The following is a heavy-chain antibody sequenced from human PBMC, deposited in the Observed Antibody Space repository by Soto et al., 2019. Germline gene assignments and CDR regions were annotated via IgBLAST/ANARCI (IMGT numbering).Heavy chain of an antibody. CDR2: IGKSGRSV. CDR3: ARIRRTFDLYGLDV. J-gene: IGHJ6*02. CDR1: VFTCSSYE. Sequence: GALRVSCVAPVFTCSSYEMTWVRQAPGKGLEWVSDIGKSGRSVYNADSVKGRFTISRDDARNTVLLQMNSLRVEDTAVYYCARIRRTFDLYGLDVWGQGTTVTVSS. V-gene: IGHV3-48*03.